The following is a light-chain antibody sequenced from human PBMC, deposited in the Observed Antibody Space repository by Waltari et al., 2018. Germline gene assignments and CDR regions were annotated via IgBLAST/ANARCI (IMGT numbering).Light chain of an antibody. CDR3: QQYYSSSVT. CDR1: QSVLYTSNNQNY. Sequence: DIVMTQSPDSLAVSLGERATINCKSSQSVLYTSNNQNYLAWYQQKPGQPPKLLIHWASRRESWVPDRFSGGGSGTDFTLTISSLQAEDVAVYYCQQYYSSSVTFGPGTKVEIK. CDR2: WAS. J-gene: IGKJ3*01. V-gene: IGKV4-1*01.